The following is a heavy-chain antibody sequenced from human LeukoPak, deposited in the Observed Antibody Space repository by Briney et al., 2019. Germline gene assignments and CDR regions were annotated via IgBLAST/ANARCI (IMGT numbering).Heavy chain of an antibody. J-gene: IGHJ3*02. V-gene: IGHV1-24*01. CDR1: GYTLTELS. Sequence: ASVKVSCKVSGYTLTELSIHWVRQAPGKGLEWMGGFGPEYGETLYEQKFQGRVTMTEDTSTDTAYMELSSLRSEDTAVYYCATEKHVDIVATGEAFDIWGQGTMVTVSS. D-gene: IGHD5-12*01. CDR2: FGPEYGET. CDR3: ATEKHVDIVATGEAFDI.